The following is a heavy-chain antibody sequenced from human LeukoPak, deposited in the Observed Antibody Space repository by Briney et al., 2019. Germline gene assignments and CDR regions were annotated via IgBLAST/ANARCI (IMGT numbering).Heavy chain of an antibody. CDR2: INPNSGGT. D-gene: IGHD2-21*02. Sequence: ASVKVSCKASGYTFTGYYMHWVRQAPGQGLEWMGWINPNSGGTNYAQKFQGRVTMTRDTSISTAYMELSRLRSDDTAVYYCARIEGSFREVTWHFDYWGQGTLVTVSS. CDR1: GYTFTGYY. CDR3: ARIEGSFREVTWHFDY. V-gene: IGHV1-2*02. J-gene: IGHJ4*02.